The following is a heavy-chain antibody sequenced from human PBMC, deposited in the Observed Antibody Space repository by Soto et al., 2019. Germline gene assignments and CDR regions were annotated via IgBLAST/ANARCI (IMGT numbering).Heavy chain of an antibody. V-gene: IGHV4-31*03. Sequence: QVQLQESGPGLVKPSQTLSLTCTVSGGSISSGGYYWSWIRQHPGKGLEWIGYIYYSGSTYYNPSLKSRVTISVDTSRNQFSLKLSSVTAADTAVYYCARDRGGYNSANDAFVIWGQGTMVTVSS. J-gene: IGHJ3*02. CDR2: IYYSGST. CDR1: GGSISSGGYY. D-gene: IGHD5-12*01. CDR3: ARDRGGYNSANDAFVI.